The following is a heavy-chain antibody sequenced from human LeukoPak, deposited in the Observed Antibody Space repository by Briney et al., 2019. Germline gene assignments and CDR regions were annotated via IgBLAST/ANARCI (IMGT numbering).Heavy chain of an antibody. CDR2: INWNGGST. Sequence: PGGSLRLSCAASGFTFDDYGMSWVRQAPGKGLEWVSGINWNGGSTGYADSVKDRFTISRDNAKNSLYLQMNSLRAEDTALYHCARYYPGYSSSLAFFGYWGQGTLVTVSS. CDR3: ARYYPGYSSSLAFFGY. V-gene: IGHV3-20*01. D-gene: IGHD6-13*01. CDR1: GFTFDDYG. J-gene: IGHJ4*02.